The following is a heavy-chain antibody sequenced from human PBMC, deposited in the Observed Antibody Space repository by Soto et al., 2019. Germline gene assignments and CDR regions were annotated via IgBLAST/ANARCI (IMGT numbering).Heavy chain of an antibody. CDR2: ISYDGSNK. D-gene: IGHD5-18*01. CDR1: GFTFSSYA. V-gene: IGHV3-30*04. CDR3: ARASPPPLRPLYSYGYSFDY. J-gene: IGHJ4*02. Sequence: GGSLRLSCAASGFTFSSYAMHWVRQAPGKGLEWVAVISYDGSNKYYADSVKGRFTISRDNSKNTLYLQMNSLRAEDTAVYYCARASPPPLRPLYSYGYSFDYWGQGTLVTVSS.